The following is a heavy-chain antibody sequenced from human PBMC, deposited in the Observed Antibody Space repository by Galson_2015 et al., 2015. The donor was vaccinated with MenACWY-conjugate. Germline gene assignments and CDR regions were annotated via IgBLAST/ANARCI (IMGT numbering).Heavy chain of an antibody. Sequence: SLRLSCAASGFTFSSYGMHWVRRAPGKGLEWVAVISYDGSNKYYADSVKGRFTISRDNSKNTLYLQMNSLRAEDTAVYYCAKDQDRYYYYYGMDVWGQGTTVTVSS. CDR1: GFTFSSYG. J-gene: IGHJ6*02. CDR3: AKDQDRYYYYYGMDV. V-gene: IGHV3-30*18. D-gene: IGHD2-15*01. CDR2: ISYDGSNK.